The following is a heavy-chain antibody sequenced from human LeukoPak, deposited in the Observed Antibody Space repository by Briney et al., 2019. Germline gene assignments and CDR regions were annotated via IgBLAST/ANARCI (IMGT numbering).Heavy chain of an antibody. J-gene: IGHJ4*02. D-gene: IGHD1-7*01. CDR3: ARDSYNWNYEHLFDY. V-gene: IGHV4-31*03. Sequence: SETLSLTCTVSGGSISSGGYYWSWIRQHPGKGLEWIGYIYYSGSTYYNPSLKSRVTISVDTSKNQFSLKLSSVTAADTAVYYCARDSYNWNYEHLFDYWGQGTLVTASS. CDR2: IYYSGST. CDR1: GGSISSGGYY.